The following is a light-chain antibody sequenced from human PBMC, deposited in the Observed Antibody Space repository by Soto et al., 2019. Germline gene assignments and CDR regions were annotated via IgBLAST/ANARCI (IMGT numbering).Light chain of an antibody. CDR2: ATS. CDR1: QGFNIH. V-gene: IGKV1-39*01. Sequence: IQLTQSPSSLSAAVGDRVTITCRASQGFNIHLAWYQQKPGKAPKLLIFATSLLQTGVPSRFSGSGSGTNFTLTISSLQREDFATYYCQQAYGAPPTFGQGTKVEIK. J-gene: IGKJ1*01. CDR3: QQAYGAPPT.